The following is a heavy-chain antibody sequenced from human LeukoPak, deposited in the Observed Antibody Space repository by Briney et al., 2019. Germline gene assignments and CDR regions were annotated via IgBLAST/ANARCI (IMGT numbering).Heavy chain of an antibody. CDR3: ARLRDTSGYPNWFDP. Sequence: GESLKISCEGSGYIFTSYWIGWVRQMPGKGLEWIGIIYPGDSDTRYSPSFQGQVTISVDKSISTAYLQWSSLKASDTAMYYCARLRDTSGYPNWFDPWGQGTLVTVSS. V-gene: IGHV5-51*01. J-gene: IGHJ5*02. D-gene: IGHD3-22*01. CDR1: GYIFTSYW. CDR2: IYPGDSDT.